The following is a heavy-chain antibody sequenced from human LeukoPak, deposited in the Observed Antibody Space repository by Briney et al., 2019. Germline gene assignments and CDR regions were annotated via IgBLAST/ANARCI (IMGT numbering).Heavy chain of an antibody. Sequence: KASESLSLTCTVSGGSISSYYWSWIRQPPGKGLEWIGYIYYSGSTNYNPSLKSRVTISVDTSKNQFSLKLSSVTAADTAVYYCARSYYDFWSGYSSYFDYWGQGTLVTVSS. V-gene: IGHV4-59*01. J-gene: IGHJ4*02. CDR3: ARSYYDFWSGYSSYFDY. D-gene: IGHD3-3*01. CDR1: GGSISSYY. CDR2: IYYSGST.